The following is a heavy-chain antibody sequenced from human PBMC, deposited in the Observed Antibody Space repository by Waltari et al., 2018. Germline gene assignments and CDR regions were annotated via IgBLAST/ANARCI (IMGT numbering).Heavy chain of an antibody. CDR3: ARGRCSGGSCYHNWYFDL. CDR2: CGPEVGET. V-gene: IGHV1-24*01. Sequence: QVQLVQSGAEVKKPGASVKVSCKVSGYTLTELSMHWVRQAPGKGLEWMGGCGPEVGETIYAQKVQVRVTMTEDKSTDTAYMELSSLRSEDTAVYYCARGRCSGGSCYHNWYFDLWGRGTLVTVSS. J-gene: IGHJ2*01. D-gene: IGHD2-15*01. CDR1: GYTLTELS.